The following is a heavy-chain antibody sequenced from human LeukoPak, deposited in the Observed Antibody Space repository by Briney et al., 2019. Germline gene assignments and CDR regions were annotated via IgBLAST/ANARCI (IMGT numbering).Heavy chain of an antibody. V-gene: IGHV4-34*01. J-gene: IGHJ4*02. D-gene: IGHD2-21*02. CDR2: INHSGST. CDR3: ARGQSHCGGDCYSGHFDY. CDR1: GGSFSGYY. Sequence: PSETLSLTCAVYGGSFSGYYWSWIRQPPGKGLEWIGEINHSGSTNYNPSLKSRVTISVDTSENQFSLKLSSVTAADTAVYYCARGQSHCGGDCYSGHFDYWGQGTLVTVSS.